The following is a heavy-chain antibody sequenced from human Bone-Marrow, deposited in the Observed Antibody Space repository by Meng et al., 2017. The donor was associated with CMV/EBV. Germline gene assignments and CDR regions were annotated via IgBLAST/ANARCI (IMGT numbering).Heavy chain of an antibody. CDR3: AIPTDSSGWYSPFDY. CDR1: GGPFSGYY. D-gene: IGHD6-19*01. J-gene: IGHJ4*02. V-gene: IGHV4-34*01. CDR2: INHSGST. Sequence: SETLSLTCAVYGGPFSGYYWSWIRQPRGKGLEWIGEINHSGSTNYNPSLKSRVTISVDTYKYQFSLKLSSVTAADTAVYYCAIPTDSSGWYSPFDYWGQGTLVTVSS.